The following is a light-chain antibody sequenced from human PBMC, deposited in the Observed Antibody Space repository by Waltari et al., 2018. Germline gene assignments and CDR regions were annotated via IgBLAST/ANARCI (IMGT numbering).Light chain of an antibody. CDR3: QQYDNLLFT. V-gene: IGKV1-33*01. CDR2: DSS. J-gene: IGKJ3*01. Sequence: DIKMTQSPSSLSASVGDRVNITCQASQPISKYVSWYQQKPGKAPRLLNYDSSTLETGVPSRFSGGGSGTDFTFTISSLQPEDIATYFCQQYDNLLFTFGPGTKVDLK. CDR1: QPISKY.